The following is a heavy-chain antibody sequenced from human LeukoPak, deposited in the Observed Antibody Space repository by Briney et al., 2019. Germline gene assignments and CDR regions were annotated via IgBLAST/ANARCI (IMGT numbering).Heavy chain of an antibody. V-gene: IGHV3-49*04. J-gene: IGHJ5*01. CDR1: GFTFADDA. CDR2: ARSRIYGGAP. D-gene: IGHD3-9*01. Sequence: PGGSLRLSCRGSGFTFADDAISWVRQAPGKGLEWISLARSRIYGGAPEYAASVKGRFSVSRDDSNDIAYLQMNGLTVEDTGVYYRTRGLTSHGKKYWFDSWGQGTLVTVSS. CDR3: TRGLTSHGKKYWFDS.